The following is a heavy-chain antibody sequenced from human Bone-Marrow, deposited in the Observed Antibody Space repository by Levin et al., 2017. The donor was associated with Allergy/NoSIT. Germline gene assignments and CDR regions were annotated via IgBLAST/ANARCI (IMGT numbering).Heavy chain of an antibody. CDR1: GFAFSSYS. J-gene: IGHJ6*02. V-gene: IGHV3-48*02. D-gene: IGHD6-6*01. Sequence: GESLKISCAASGFAFSSYSMNWVRQAPGKGLEWVSHISRDSDTIYYADSVKGRFTISRDNAKNSLYQQMNSLRDEDTAVYYCVREDHYSRSSYANYYGMDVWGQGTTVTVSS. CDR3: VREDHYSRSSYANYYGMDV. CDR2: ISRDSDTI.